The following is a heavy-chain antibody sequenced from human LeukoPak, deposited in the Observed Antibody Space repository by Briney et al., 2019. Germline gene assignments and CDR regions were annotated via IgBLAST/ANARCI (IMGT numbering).Heavy chain of an antibody. V-gene: IGHV4-30-2*01. J-gene: IGHJ3*02. D-gene: IGHD3-10*01. CDR1: GGSISSGGYS. Sequence: SQTLSLTCAVSGGSISSGGYSWSWIRQPPGKGLEWIGYLYHSGSTYYNPSLKSRVTISVDRSKNQFSLKLSSVTAADTAVYYCARDPGFGEKWFEAFDIWGQGTMVTVSS. CDR2: LYHSGST. CDR3: ARDPGFGEKWFEAFDI.